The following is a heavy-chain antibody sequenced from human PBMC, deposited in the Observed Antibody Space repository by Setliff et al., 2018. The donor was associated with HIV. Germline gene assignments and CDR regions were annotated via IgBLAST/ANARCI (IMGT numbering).Heavy chain of an antibody. V-gene: IGHV4-59*01. CDR3: ARHVARFDYDTGGYYVSHLDY. Sequence: SETLSLTCTVSGGSTSNEYWSWIRQPPGKGLEWIGYIYDSGSPKYNPSLKSRVTISIDTSKSQISLKLTSVSAADTAVYFCARHVARFDYDTGGYYVSHLDYWGQGTQVTVSS. D-gene: IGHD3-22*01. CDR1: GGSTSNEY. J-gene: IGHJ4*02. CDR2: IYDSGSP.